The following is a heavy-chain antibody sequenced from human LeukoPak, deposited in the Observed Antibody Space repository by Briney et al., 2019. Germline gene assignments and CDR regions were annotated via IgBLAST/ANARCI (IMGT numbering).Heavy chain of an antibody. V-gene: IGHV3-21*01. Sequence: GGSLRLSCAASGFTFSSYAMHWVRQAPGKGLEWVSSISSSSSYIYYADSVKGRFTISRDNAKNSLYLQMNSLRAEDTAVYYCARETRGYSYGYFDYWGQGALVTVSS. CDR3: ARETRGYSYGYFDY. J-gene: IGHJ4*02. D-gene: IGHD5-18*01. CDR1: GFTFSSYA. CDR2: ISSSSSYI.